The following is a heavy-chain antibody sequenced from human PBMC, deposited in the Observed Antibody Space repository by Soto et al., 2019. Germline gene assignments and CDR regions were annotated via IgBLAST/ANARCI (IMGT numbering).Heavy chain of an antibody. CDR3: ARTPACSGGSCYSSHDAFDI. V-gene: IGHV1-18*01. D-gene: IGHD2-15*01. Sequence: ASVKVSCKASGYTFTSYGISWVRQAPGQGLEWMGWISAYNGNTNYAQKLQGRVSMTTDTSTSTAYMEVRSLRSDDTAIYYCARTPACSGGSCYSSHDAFDIWGQGTVVTVSS. J-gene: IGHJ3*02. CDR1: GYTFTSYG. CDR2: ISAYNGNT.